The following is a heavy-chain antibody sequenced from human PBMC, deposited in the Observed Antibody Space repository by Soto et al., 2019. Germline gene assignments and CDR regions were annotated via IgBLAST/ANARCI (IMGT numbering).Heavy chain of an antibody. CDR3: ARRGPGTYFDY. D-gene: IGHD6-13*01. CDR2: ISGSGDST. Sequence: EVQLLDSGGGLVQPGGSLRLSCAASGFTFSSYAMNWVRQAPGKGLEWVSVISGSGDSTYYADSVKGRFTISRDNSKNTLYLNMNSLRTEDTAVYYCARRGPGTYFDYWGQGTLVTVSS. CDR1: GFTFSSYA. V-gene: IGHV3-23*01. J-gene: IGHJ4*02.